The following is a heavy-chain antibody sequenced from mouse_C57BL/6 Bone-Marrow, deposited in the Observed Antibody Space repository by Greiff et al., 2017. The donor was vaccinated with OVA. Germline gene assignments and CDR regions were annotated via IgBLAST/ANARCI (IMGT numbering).Heavy chain of an antibody. CDR2: INPSTGGT. V-gene: IGHV1-42*01. CDR3: ATMRLRRGHFDY. CDR1: GYSFTGYY. Sequence: VQLQQSGPELVKPGASVKISCKASGYSFTGYYMNWVKQSPEKSLEWIGEINPSTGGTTYNQKFKAKATLTVDKSSSTAYMQLKSLTSEDSAVYYCATMRLRRGHFDYWGQGTTLTVSS. J-gene: IGHJ2*01. D-gene: IGHD2-4*01.